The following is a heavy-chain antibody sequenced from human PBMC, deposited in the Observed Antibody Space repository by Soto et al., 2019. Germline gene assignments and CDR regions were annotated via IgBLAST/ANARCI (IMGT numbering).Heavy chain of an antibody. CDR1: GFTFSSYS. D-gene: IGHD3-10*01. V-gene: IGHV3-48*02. J-gene: IGHJ6*02. CDR3: ARDQYGSGCLYYYYGMDV. CDR2: ISSSSSTI. Sequence: EVQLVESGGGLVQPGGSLRLSCAASGFTFSSYSMNWVRQAPGKGLEWVSYISSSSSTIYYADSVKGRFTISRDNAKNSLYLQMNSLRDEDTAVYYCARDQYGSGCLYYYYGMDVWGQGTTVTVSS.